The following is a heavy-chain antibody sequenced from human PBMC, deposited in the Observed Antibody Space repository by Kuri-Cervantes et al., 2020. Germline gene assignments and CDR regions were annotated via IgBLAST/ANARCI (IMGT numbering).Heavy chain of an antibody. CDR2: IIPIFDAP. V-gene: IGHV1-69*13. D-gene: IGHD2-2*01. Sequence: SVKVSCKASGGTFSSYTISWVRQALGQGLEWVGGIIPIFDAPHYAQKFQGRVTITADESTSTAYMELSSLRSEDTAVYYCARDSRYCSSTSCYAVPDYYGMDVWGQGTTVTVSS. J-gene: IGHJ6*02. CDR3: ARDSRYCSSTSCYAVPDYYGMDV. CDR1: GGTFSSYT.